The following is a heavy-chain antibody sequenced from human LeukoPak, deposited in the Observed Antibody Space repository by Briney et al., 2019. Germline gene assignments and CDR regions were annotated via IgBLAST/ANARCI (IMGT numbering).Heavy chain of an antibody. CDR3: ARVEYSSSSWVY. CDR1: GFTLSDHN. D-gene: IGHD6-6*01. J-gene: IGHJ4*02. V-gene: IGHV3-72*01. Sequence: GGSPRLSCAASGFTLSDHNMEWVRPVPEKGLEWVGRSRNKVNSYTTDYPASVKGRFTISRDDSKNSLNLKMNSLKTEATTAYYCARVEYSSSSWVYWGQGTLVSVSS. CDR2: SRNKVNSYTT.